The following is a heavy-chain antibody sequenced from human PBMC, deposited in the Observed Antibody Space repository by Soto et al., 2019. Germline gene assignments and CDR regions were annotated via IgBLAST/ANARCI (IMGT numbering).Heavy chain of an antibody. Sequence: ASVKVSCKASGYTFTSYYMHWVRQAPGQGLESMGIINPSGGSTSYAQKFQGRVTMTRDTSTSTVYMELSSLRSEDTAVYYCARDSLDSSGYYQDAFDIWGQGTMVTVSS. CDR1: GYTFTSYY. V-gene: IGHV1-46*01. D-gene: IGHD3-22*01. J-gene: IGHJ3*02. CDR2: INPSGGST. CDR3: ARDSLDSSGYYQDAFDI.